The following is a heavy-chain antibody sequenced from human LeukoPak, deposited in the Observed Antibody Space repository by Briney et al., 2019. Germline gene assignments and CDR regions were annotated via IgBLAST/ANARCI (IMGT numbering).Heavy chain of an antibody. V-gene: IGHV4-59*08. J-gene: IGHJ4*02. CDR3: ARLIATTGDLNFDY. CDR1: GGSISNYY. CDR2: IYYSGST. D-gene: IGHD6-13*01. Sequence: SETLSLTCTVSGGSISNYYWSWIRLPPGKGLEWIGYIYYSGSTDYNPSLKRRVTVSVDTSKNQFSLKLSSVIAADAAVYYCARLIATTGDLNFDYWGQGALVTVSS.